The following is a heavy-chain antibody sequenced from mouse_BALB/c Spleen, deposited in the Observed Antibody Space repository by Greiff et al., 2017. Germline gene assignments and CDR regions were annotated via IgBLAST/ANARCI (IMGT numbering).Heavy chain of an antibody. Sequence: EVQLVESGGDLVKPGGSLKLSCAASGFTFSSYGMSWVRQTPDKRLEWVATISSGGSYTYYPDSVKGRFTISRDNAKNTLYLQMSSLKSEDTAMYYCARQSLGYDFWFAYWGQGTLVTVSA. CDR3: ARQSLGYDFWFAY. V-gene: IGHV5-6*01. J-gene: IGHJ3*01. CDR1: GFTFSSYG. CDR2: ISSGGSYT. D-gene: IGHD2-2*01.